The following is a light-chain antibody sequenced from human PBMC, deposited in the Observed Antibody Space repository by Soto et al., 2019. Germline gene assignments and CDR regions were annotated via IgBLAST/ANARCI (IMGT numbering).Light chain of an antibody. V-gene: IGKV3-15*01. CDR1: QTVNSN. CDR3: QQYGSWPLT. J-gene: IGKJ1*01. Sequence: IVMTQSPATLSVSPGERATLSCRASQTVNSNLAWYQQKPGQVRRLLIYGASTGAPGIPARFSVGESGTEFTLTISSLQSEDFAVYYCQQYGSWPLTFGQGTKVEIK. CDR2: GAS.